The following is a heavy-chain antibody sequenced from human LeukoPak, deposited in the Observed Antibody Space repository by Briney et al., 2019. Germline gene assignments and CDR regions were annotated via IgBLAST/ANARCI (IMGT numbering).Heavy chain of an antibody. CDR3: ARVRVGGSGSYYGDDY. V-gene: IGHV3-21*01. J-gene: IGHJ4*02. Sequence: PGGSLRLSCAASGFTFSSYSMNWVRQAPGKGLEWVSSISSSSSYIYYADSVKGRFTISRDNAKNSLYLQMNSLRAEDTAVYYCARVRVGGSGSYYGDDYWGQGTLVTVSS. CDR1: GFTFSSYS. CDR2: ISSSSSYI. D-gene: IGHD3-10*01.